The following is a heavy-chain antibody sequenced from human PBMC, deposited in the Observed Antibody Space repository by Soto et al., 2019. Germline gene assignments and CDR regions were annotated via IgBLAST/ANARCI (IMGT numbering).Heavy chain of an antibody. CDR2: INHSGST. CDR3: ARGPPRFPRYFDY. V-gene: IGHV4-34*01. Sequence: SETLSLTCAVYGGSFSGYYWSWIRQPPGKGLEWIGEINHSGSTNYNPSLKSRVTISVDTSKNQFSLKLSSVTAADTAVYYCARGPPRFPRYFDYWGQGTLVTVSS. CDR1: GGSFSGYY. D-gene: IGHD2-21*01. J-gene: IGHJ4*02.